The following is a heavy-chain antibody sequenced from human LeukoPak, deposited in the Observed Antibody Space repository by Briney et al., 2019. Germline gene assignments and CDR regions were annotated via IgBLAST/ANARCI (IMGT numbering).Heavy chain of an antibody. Sequence: SETLSLTCTVSGGSINNYYWGWIRQPPGKGLEWIGYIYYTGSTESNPSLTSRVTISVDTSKNHFSLTLRSLTAADTAVYYCARVAGWHWFDPWGQGTLVTVSS. V-gene: IGHV4-59*01. CDR2: IYYTGST. CDR1: GGSINNYY. CDR3: ARVAGWHWFDP. J-gene: IGHJ5*02. D-gene: IGHD6-19*01.